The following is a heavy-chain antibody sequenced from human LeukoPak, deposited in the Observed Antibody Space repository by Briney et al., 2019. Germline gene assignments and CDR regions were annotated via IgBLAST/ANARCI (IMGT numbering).Heavy chain of an antibody. CDR3: ARDSAGYCSGGGCYSFGPYDY. J-gene: IGHJ4*02. D-gene: IGHD2-15*01. Sequence: GGSLRLSCAASGFTFSDYYMSWIRQAPGKGLEWVSYISSSSTYTNYADSVKGRFTISRDNAKNSLYLQMNSLRAEDTAVYYCARDSAGYCSGGGCYSFGPYDYWGQGTLVTVSS. CDR2: ISSSSTYT. CDR1: GFTFSDYY. V-gene: IGHV3-11*05.